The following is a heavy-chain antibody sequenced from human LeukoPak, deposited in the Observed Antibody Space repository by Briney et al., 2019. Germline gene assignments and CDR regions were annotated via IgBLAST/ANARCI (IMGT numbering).Heavy chain of an antibody. CDR1: GYTFTENY. CDR2: INPHTGAA. Sequence: GASVKVSCKFSGYTFTENYIHWVRQAPGQGLEWMGLINPHTGAANYTQKFQGRVTMTRDTSISTAYMHLSRLKSDDTAVYYCARGKSGYSPWGQGTPVTVSS. J-gene: IGHJ4*02. CDR3: ARGKSGYSP. V-gene: IGHV1-2*02. D-gene: IGHD3-22*01.